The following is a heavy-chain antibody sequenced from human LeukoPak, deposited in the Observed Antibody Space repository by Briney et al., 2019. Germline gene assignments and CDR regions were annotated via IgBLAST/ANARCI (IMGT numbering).Heavy chain of an antibody. V-gene: IGHV4-61*05. Sequence: SETLSLTCTVYGGSISSSSYYWGWIRQPPGKGLEWIGYIYYSGSTNYNPSLKSRVTISVDTSKNQFSLKLSSVTAADTAVYYCARAAYYYYYYMDVWGKGTTVTVSS. J-gene: IGHJ6*03. CDR3: ARAAYYYYYYMDV. CDR1: GGSISSSSYY. CDR2: IYYSGST.